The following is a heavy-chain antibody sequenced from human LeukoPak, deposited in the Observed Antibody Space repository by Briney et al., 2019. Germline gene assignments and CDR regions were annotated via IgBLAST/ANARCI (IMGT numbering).Heavy chain of an antibody. D-gene: IGHD2-21*02. CDR3: ARGGRLAYCGGDCLETNWFDP. CDR2: IYYSGST. V-gene: IGHV4-59*01. CDR1: GGSISSYY. Sequence: PSETLSLTCTVSGGSISSYYWSWIRQPPGKGLEWIGYIYYSGSTNYNPSLKSRVTISVDTSKNQFSLKLSSVTAADTAVYYCARGGRLAYCGGDCLETNWFDPWGQGTLVTVSS. J-gene: IGHJ5*02.